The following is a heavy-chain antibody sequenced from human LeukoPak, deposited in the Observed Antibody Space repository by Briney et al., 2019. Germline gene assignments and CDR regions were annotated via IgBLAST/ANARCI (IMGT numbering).Heavy chain of an antibody. CDR2: TYSGGST. J-gene: IGHJ4*02. CDR3: ATQSYYDSSGYYVRGYFDY. D-gene: IGHD3-22*01. CDR1: GFTVSSNY. Sequence: PGGSLRLSCAASGFTVSSNYMSWVRQAPGKGLEWVSVTYSGGSTYYADSVKGRFTISRDNSKNTLHLQMNSLRAEDTAVYYCATQSYYDSSGYYVRGYFDYWGQGTLVTVSS. V-gene: IGHV3-53*01.